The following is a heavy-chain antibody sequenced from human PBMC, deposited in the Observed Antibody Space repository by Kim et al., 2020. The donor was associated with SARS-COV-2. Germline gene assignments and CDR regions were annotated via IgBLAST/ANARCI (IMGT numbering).Heavy chain of an antibody. CDR2: IYYSGST. CDR1: GGSISSSSYY. J-gene: IGHJ6*02. D-gene: IGHD3-10*01. Sequence: SETLSLTCTVSGGSISSSSYYWGWIRQPPGKGLEWIGSIYYSGSTYYNPSLKSRVTISVDTSKNQFSLKLSSVTAADTAVYYCARQDGSGSLYYGMDVWGQGTTVTVSS. V-gene: IGHV4-39*01. CDR3: ARQDGSGSLYYGMDV.